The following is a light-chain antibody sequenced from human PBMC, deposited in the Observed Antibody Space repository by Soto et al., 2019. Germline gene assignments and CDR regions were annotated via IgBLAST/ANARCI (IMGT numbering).Light chain of an antibody. CDR1: SSDVGAYDY. V-gene: IGLV2-14*01. CDR3: SSFTTSNTWV. CDR2: EVS. Sequence: QSALTQPASVSGSPGHSITISCTGTSSDVGAYDYVSWYQQHPGKAPKFILYEVSNRPSGLSNRFSGSKSGNTASLTISGLQAEDEADYYCSSFTTSNTWVFGGGTKLTVL. J-gene: IGLJ3*02.